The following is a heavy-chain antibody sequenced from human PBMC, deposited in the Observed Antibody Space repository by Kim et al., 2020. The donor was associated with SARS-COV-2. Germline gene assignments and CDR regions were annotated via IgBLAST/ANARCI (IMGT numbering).Heavy chain of an antibody. V-gene: IGHV4-34*01. D-gene: IGHD4-17*01. J-gene: IGHJ4*02. CDR2: ITHSGST. CDR3: ATRLPTDY. Sequence: ETLSLTRAVYGGSFSDHYLSWIRQPPGKGLEWIGEITHSGSTNYNPSLKSRVTISVDTSKNQFSLKLNSVTAADTAVYYCATRLPTDYWGQGTLVTVSS. CDR1: GGSFSDHY.